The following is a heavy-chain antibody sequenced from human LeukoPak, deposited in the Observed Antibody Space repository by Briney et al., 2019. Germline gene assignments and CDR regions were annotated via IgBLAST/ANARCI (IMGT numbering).Heavy chain of an antibody. CDR2: MNPNSGNT. J-gene: IGHJ4*02. CDR3: AALRAMVNFDY. Sequence: AAVKVSCKGSGYTFTSYDINGVGQATGRGREGMGWMNPNSGNTGYAQKFQGRVNMTRNTSISTAYMELSSLRSEDTAVYYCAALRAMVNFDYWGQGTLVTVSS. CDR1: GYTFTSYD. D-gene: IGHD5-18*01. V-gene: IGHV1-8*01.